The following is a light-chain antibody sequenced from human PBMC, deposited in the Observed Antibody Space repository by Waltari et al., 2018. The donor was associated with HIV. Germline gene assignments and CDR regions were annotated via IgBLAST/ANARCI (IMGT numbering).Light chain of an antibody. CDR3: AAWNDSLSGYV. Sequence: QSVLTQQPSASGTPGQRVTISCSGSSSNIGRNYVYWYQQLPGTAPKLLIYRNNQRPSGVPDRFSGSKSGTSASLAISGLRSEDEADYYCAAWNDSLSGYVFGTGTKVTV. CDR2: RNN. V-gene: IGLV1-47*01. CDR1: SSNIGRNY. J-gene: IGLJ1*01.